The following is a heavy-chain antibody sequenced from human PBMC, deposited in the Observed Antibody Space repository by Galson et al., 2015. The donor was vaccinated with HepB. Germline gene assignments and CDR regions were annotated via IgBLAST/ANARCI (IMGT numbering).Heavy chain of an antibody. D-gene: IGHD3-10*01. CDR3: ARDYYGSGPPPGFDY. Sequence: SVKVSCKASGGTFSSYAISWVRQAPGQGLEWMGGIIPIFGIANYAQKFQGRVTITADESTSTAYMELSSLRSEDTAVYYCARDYYGSGPPPGFDYWGQGTLVTVSS. J-gene: IGHJ4*02. V-gene: IGHV1-69*13. CDR2: IIPIFGIA. CDR1: GGTFSSYA.